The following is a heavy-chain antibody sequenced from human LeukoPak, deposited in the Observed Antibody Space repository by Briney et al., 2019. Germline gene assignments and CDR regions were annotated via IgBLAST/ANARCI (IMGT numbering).Heavy chain of an antibody. CDR3: AGSIAARLDY. J-gene: IGHJ4*02. D-gene: IGHD6-6*01. CDR1: GGSFSDYY. Sequence: SETLSLTCAVYGGSFSDYYRSWIRQPPGKGLEWIGEINHSGSTNYNPSLKSRVTISVDTSKNQFSLKLSSVTAADTAVYYCAGSIAARLDYWGQGTLVTVSS. V-gene: IGHV4-34*01. CDR2: INHSGST.